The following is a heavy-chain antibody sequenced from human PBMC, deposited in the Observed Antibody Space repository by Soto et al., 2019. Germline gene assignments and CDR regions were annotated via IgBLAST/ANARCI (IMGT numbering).Heavy chain of an antibody. CDR1: GGTFSSYT. CDR2: IIPILGIA. Sequence: SVKVSCKASGGTFSSYTISWVRQAPGQGLEWVGRIIPILGIANYAQKFQGRVTITADKSTSTAYMELSSLRSEDTAVYYCARASSGYDSGNFDYWGQGTLVTVSS. D-gene: IGHD5-12*01. J-gene: IGHJ4*02. V-gene: IGHV1-69*02. CDR3: ARASSGYDSGNFDY.